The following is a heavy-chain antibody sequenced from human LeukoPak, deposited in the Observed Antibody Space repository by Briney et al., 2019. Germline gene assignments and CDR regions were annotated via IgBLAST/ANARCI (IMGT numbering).Heavy chain of an antibody. CDR1: GFTFSSYW. V-gene: IGHV3-7*01. CDR2: IKQDGSEK. D-gene: IGHD2-2*02. CDR3: ARDNSVVVPAAIIHYYYYYMDV. J-gene: IGHJ6*03. Sequence: GGSLRLSCAASGFTFSSYWMSWVRQAPGKGLEWVANIKQDGSEKYYVDSVKGRFTVSRDNAKNSLYLQMNSLRAEDTAVYYCARDNSVVVPAAIIHYYYYYMDVWGKGTTVTVSS.